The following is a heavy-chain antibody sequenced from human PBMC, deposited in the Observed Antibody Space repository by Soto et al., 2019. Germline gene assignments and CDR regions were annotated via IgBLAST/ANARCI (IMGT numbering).Heavy chain of an antibody. CDR1: GGSIGSGDYY. Sequence: QVQLQESGPGLVKPSQTLSLTCTVSGGSIGSGDYYWSWIRQPPGKGLEWIGYIYYSGSTYYNPSVKCRVTISVDTSKNQFSLKLSSVTAADTAVYYCARDSQLRRNWFDPWGQGTLVTVSS. CDR2: IYYSGST. D-gene: IGHD2-2*01. J-gene: IGHJ5*02. V-gene: IGHV4-30-4*01. CDR3: ARDSQLRRNWFDP.